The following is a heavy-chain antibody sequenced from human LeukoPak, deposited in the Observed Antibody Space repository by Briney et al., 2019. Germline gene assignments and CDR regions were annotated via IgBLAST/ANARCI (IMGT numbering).Heavy chain of an antibody. V-gene: IGHV3-30-3*02. Sequence: PGRSLRLSCAASGFTFSSYAMHWVRQAPGKGLEWVAVISYDGSNKYYADSVKGRFTISRDNSKNTLYLQMNSLRAEDTAVYYCAKRIVATINYYYGMDVWGQGTTVTVSS. D-gene: IGHD5-12*01. J-gene: IGHJ6*02. CDR1: GFTFSSYA. CDR2: ISYDGSNK. CDR3: AKRIVATINYYYGMDV.